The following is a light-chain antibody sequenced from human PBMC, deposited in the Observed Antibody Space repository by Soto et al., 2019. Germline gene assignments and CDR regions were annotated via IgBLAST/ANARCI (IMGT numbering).Light chain of an antibody. CDR3: QQYNNWPPRYT. CDR1: QSVTNN. J-gene: IGKJ2*01. V-gene: IGKV3D-15*01. Sequence: ELVMTQSPATLSVSPGERATLSCRASQSVTNNLAWYQQKPGQPPKLVLYGVSTRAAGIPARFNGSGSGTEFTLTISGLQSEDFAVYYCQQYNNWPPRYTFGQGTKLEIK. CDR2: GVS.